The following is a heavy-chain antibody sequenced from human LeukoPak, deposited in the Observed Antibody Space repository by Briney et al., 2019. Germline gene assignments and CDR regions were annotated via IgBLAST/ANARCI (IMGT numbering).Heavy chain of an antibody. CDR2: ISYDGSNK. CDR3: ARKYDVLLWFGELFLDY. D-gene: IGHD3-10*01. CDR1: GFTFSSYA. V-gene: IGHV3-30*04. J-gene: IGHJ4*02. Sequence: PGGSLRLSCAASGFTFSSYAMHWVRQAPGKGPEWVAVISYDGSNKYYADSVKGRFTISRDNSKNTLYLQMNSLRAEDTAVYYCARKYDVLLWFGELFLDYWGQGTLVTVSS.